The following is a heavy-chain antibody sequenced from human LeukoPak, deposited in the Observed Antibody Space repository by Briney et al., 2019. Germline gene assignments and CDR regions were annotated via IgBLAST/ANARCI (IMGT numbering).Heavy chain of an antibody. CDR2: IYYSGST. Sequence: SETLSLTCTVSGGSISSSSYYWGWIRQPPGKGLEWIGSIYYSGSTYYNPSLKSRVTISVDTSKNQFSLKLGSVTAADTAVYYCARQGGGFWYFDLWGRGTLVTVSS. V-gene: IGHV4-39*01. D-gene: IGHD6-25*01. CDR1: GGSISSSSYY. CDR3: ARQGGGFWYFDL. J-gene: IGHJ2*01.